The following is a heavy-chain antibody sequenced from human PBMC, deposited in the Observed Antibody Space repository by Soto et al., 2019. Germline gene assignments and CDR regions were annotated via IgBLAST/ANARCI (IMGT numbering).Heavy chain of an antibody. CDR2: IIPISGTA. CDR3: ARDDIVLVTAAEYYYYYGMDV. D-gene: IGHD2-2*01. J-gene: IGHJ6*02. CDR1: WGPFSSYA. V-gene: IGHV1-69*01. Sequence: SLEVSSKSSWGPFSSYAITGVRQAPGQGLEWTGGIIPISGTANYAQKFQGRVTITADESTSTAYMELSSLRSEDTAVYYCARDDIVLVTAAEYYYYYGMDVWG.